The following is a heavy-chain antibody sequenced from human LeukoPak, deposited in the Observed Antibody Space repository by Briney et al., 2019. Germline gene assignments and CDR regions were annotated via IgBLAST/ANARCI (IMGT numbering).Heavy chain of an antibody. CDR2: INPNNGGT. D-gene: IGHD3-10*01. CDR3: ARVQLLSDDVFNV. J-gene: IGHJ3*01. Sequence: GASVKVSCRASGYIFTDLYIHWLRQAPGQGLEYMGRINPNNGGTKYAQKFQGRVTMTRDTSISTTYMELNSLTSDDTAVYYCARVQLLSDDVFNVWGQGTMVNVSS. CDR1: GYIFTDLY. V-gene: IGHV1-2*02.